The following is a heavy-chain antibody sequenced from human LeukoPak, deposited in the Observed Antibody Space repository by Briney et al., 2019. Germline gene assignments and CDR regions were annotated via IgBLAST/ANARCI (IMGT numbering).Heavy chain of an antibody. V-gene: IGHV3-48*03. Sequence: GGSLRLSCAASGFTFSSYEMNWVRQAPGKGLEWVSYISSSGSTIYYADSVKGRFTISRDNAKNSLYLQMNSLRAEDTAVYYCARGRSSGWWRGAFDIWGQGTMVTVSS. CDR1: GFTFSSYE. J-gene: IGHJ3*02. CDR3: ARGRSSGWWRGAFDI. CDR2: ISSSGSTI. D-gene: IGHD6-19*01.